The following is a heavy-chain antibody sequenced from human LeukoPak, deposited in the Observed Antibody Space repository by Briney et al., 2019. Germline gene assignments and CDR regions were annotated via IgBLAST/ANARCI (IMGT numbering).Heavy chain of an antibody. V-gene: IGHV4-59*12. CDR1: GGSISSYY. D-gene: IGHD3-16*01. CDR3: ARGYYGGAVDS. CDR2: IYYSGST. J-gene: IGHJ4*02. Sequence: KPSETLSLTCTVSGGSISSYYWSWIRQPPGKGLEWIGYIYYSGSTNYNPSLKSRVAMSVDTSKSQFSLKLNYMTAADTALYYCARGYYGGAVDSWGQGILVIVSS.